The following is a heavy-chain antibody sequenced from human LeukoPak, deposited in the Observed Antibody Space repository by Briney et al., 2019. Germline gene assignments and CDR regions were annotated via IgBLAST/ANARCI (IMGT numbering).Heavy chain of an antibody. CDR3: ASNRVGYSYGYSGRNFDY. CDR2: IIPIFGTA. Sequence: SVKVSCKASGGTFSSYTISWVRQAPGQGLEWMGGIIPIFGTANYAQKFQGRVTITADESTSTAYMELSSLRSEDTAVYYCASNRVGYSYGYSGRNFDYWGQGTLVTVSS. D-gene: IGHD5-18*01. CDR1: GGTFSSYT. V-gene: IGHV1-69*13. J-gene: IGHJ4*02.